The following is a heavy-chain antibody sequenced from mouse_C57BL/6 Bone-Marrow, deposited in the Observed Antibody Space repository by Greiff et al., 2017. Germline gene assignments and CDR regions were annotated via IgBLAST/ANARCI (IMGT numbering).Heavy chain of an antibody. CDR1: GYTFTDYY. J-gene: IGHJ3*01. V-gene: IGHV1-26*01. D-gene: IGHD3-2*02. CDR2: INPNNGGT. Sequence: VQLQQSGPELVKPGASVKLSCKASGYTFTDYYMHWVKQSHGKSLEWIGGINPNNGGTSYNQKFKGKATLTVDKSSSTAYMELRSLTSEASAVYDCAGETAQESFAYWGQGTLGTVSA. CDR3: AGETAQESFAY.